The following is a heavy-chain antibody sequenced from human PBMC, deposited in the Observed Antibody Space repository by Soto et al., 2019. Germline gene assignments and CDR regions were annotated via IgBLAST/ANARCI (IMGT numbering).Heavy chain of an antibody. CDR1: GGSISSTNL. V-gene: IGHV4-4*02. CDR2: IYHTGST. Sequence: SETLSLTCAVSGGSISSTNLWTWARQPPGKGLEWIGEIYHTGSTTFNPSLKSRVTISVDKSKNHFSLKVSSVTAADTAVYFCARSPRSISTGGIDFWGQGILVTVSS. CDR3: ARSPRSISTGGIDF. J-gene: IGHJ4*01. D-gene: IGHD1-1*01.